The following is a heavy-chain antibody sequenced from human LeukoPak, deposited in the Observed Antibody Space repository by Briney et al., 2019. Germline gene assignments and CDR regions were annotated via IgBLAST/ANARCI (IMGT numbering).Heavy chain of an antibody. CDR1: GFTVSSNY. J-gene: IGHJ1*01. D-gene: IGHD2-8*01. CDR3: AKDNGMATEYFQH. V-gene: IGHV3-53*05. Sequence: GGSLRLSCAASGFTVSSNYMSWVRQAPGKGLEWVSVIYSGGSTYYADSVKGRFTISRDNSKNTLYLQMNSLRAEDTAVYYCAKDNGMATEYFQHWGQGTLVTVSS. CDR2: IYSGGST.